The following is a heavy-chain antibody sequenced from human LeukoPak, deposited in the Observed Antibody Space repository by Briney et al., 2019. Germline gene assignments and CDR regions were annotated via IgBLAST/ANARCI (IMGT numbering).Heavy chain of an antibody. CDR2: INPSGGST. J-gene: IGHJ5*02. CDR1: GYTFTSYY. V-gene: IGHV1-46*01. D-gene: IGHD3-22*01. Sequence: ASVKVSCKASGYTFTSYYMHWVRQAPGQGLEWMGIINPSGGSTSYAQKFQGRVTMTTDTSTSTAYMELRSLRSDDTAVYYCARNYYYDSSGPLAGFDPWGQGTLVTVSS. CDR3: ARNYYYDSSGPLAGFDP.